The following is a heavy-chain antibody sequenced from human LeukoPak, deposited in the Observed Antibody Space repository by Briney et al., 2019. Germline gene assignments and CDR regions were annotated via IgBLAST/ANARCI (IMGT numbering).Heavy chain of an antibody. Sequence: SQTLSLTCSVSGDSISSDDYYWSWIRQPPGKGLEWIGYILYRGTAYYHPSLKSRVIISVDTSRNEFSLELTSVTAAVTAVYYCARFRRGIYYFDRWGQGTLVTVSS. CDR1: GDSISSDDYY. D-gene: IGHD2-8*02. J-gene: IGHJ4*02. CDR3: ARFRRGIYYFDR. CDR2: ILYRGTA. V-gene: IGHV4-30-4*01.